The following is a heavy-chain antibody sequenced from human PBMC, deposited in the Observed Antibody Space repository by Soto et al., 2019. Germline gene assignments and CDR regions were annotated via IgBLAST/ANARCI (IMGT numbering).Heavy chain of an antibody. CDR3: AKLPSWLEMATQIDTGTDAFDI. CDR1: GFTFSSYG. V-gene: IGHV3-30*18. J-gene: IGHJ3*02. D-gene: IGHD3-9*01. Sequence: QVQLVESGGGVVQPGRSLRLSCAASGFTFSSYGMHWVRQAPGKGLEWVAVISYDGSNKYYADSVKGRFTISRDNSKNTLYLQMHSLRAEDTAAYYCAKLPSWLEMATQIDTGTDAFDIWGQGTMVTVSS. CDR2: ISYDGSNK.